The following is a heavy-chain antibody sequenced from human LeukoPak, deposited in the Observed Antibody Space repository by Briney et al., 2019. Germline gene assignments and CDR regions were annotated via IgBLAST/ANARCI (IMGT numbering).Heavy chain of an antibody. D-gene: IGHD1-26*01. V-gene: IGHV1-18*01. J-gene: IGHJ4*02. CDR1: GYTFTTFG. CDR2: ISPYNGNT. Sequence: ASVKVSCKASGYTFTTFGVSWVRRAPGQGLEWMGWISPYNGNTNYAQRFQGRVTMTTDTSTSTAYMELGSLRPDDTAVYYCAMGALGATDYWGQGTLVTVSS. CDR3: AMGALGATDY.